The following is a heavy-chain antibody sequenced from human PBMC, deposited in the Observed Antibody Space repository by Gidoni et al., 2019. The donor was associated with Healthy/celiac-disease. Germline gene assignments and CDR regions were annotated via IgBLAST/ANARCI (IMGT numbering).Heavy chain of an antibody. Sequence: EVQLVESGGGLVQPGGSLRLACAASGFTCSSYGMNWVRRAPGKGLEWVSYISSSSSTIYYADSVKGRFTISRDNAKNSLYLQMNSLRAEDTAVYYCARDQQWLVQCAFAIWGQGTMVTVSS. CDR2: ISSSSSTI. CDR1: GFTCSSYG. V-gene: IGHV3-48*01. CDR3: ARDQQWLVQCAFAI. D-gene: IGHD6-19*01. J-gene: IGHJ3*02.